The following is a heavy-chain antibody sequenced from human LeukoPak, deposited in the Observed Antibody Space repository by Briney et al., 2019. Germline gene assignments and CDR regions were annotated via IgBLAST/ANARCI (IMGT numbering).Heavy chain of an antibody. CDR3: TRVIVATKDY. J-gene: IGHJ4*02. V-gene: IGHV3-49*04. Sequence: GGSLRLSRTGSGFTFGDYAMNWVRQAPGKGLEWVGFIRSKAYGGTPGYAASVKGRFTISRDDSKSIVYLQMNSLKTEDTAVYYCTRVIVATKDYWGQGTVVTVSS. CDR1: GFTFGDYA. CDR2: IRSKAYGGTP. D-gene: IGHD5-12*01.